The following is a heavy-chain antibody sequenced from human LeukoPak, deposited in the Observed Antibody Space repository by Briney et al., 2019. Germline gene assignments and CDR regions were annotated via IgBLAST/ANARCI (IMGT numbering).Heavy chain of an antibody. CDR2: INSDGSST. Sequence: GGSLRPSCAASGFTFSSYSMNWVRQAPGKGLVWVSRINSDGSSTSYADSVKGRFTISRDNAKNTLYLQMNSLRAEDTAVYYCARDRSPLLWFGELPDYWGQGTLVTVSS. CDR3: ARDRSPLLWFGELPDY. J-gene: IGHJ4*02. CDR1: GFTFSSYS. D-gene: IGHD3-10*01. V-gene: IGHV3-74*01.